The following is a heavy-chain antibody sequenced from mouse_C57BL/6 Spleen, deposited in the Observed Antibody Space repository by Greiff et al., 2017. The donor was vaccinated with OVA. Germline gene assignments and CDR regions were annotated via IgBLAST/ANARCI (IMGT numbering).Heavy chain of an antibody. Sequence: VQLQQPGAELVKPGASVKMSCKASGYTFTSYWITWVKQRPGQGLEWIGDIYPGSGSTNYNEKFKSKATLTVDTSSSTAYMQLTSLTSEDSAVYYCASLVYYYGSSYGGRVYYFDYWGKGTTLTVSS. CDR3: ASLVYYYGSSYGGRVYYFDY. CDR1: GYTFTSYW. V-gene: IGHV1-55*01. J-gene: IGHJ2*01. D-gene: IGHD1-1*01. CDR2: IYPGSGST.